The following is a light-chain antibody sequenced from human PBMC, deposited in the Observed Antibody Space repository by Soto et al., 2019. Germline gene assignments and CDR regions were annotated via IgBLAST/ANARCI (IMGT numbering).Light chain of an antibody. CDR3: QQYNSYLYT. J-gene: IGKJ2*01. Sequence: DIQMTQSPSTLSASVGDRVTITCRASQSISSWLAWYQQKPGQAPKLLIYDASILESGVPSRFSGSGSGTEFTLTISSLQPDDVATYYCQQYNSYLYTFGQGTKLEIK. V-gene: IGKV1-5*01. CDR2: DAS. CDR1: QSISSW.